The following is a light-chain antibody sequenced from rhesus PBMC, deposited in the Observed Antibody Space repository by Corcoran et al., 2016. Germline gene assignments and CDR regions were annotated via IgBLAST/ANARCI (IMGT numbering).Light chain of an antibody. V-gene: IGKV3-35*01. CDR3: QQYNDWT. CDR2: DAS. Sequence: IVLTQSPGTLSLSPGGRATLSCRASQRVTTSLAWYQQKPGQAPRLLIYDASPRATGIPDRFSGSGSGTDFPRTISGLEPGGVGLYYCQQYNDWTFGQGTKVEVK. J-gene: IGKJ1*01. CDR1: QRVTTS.